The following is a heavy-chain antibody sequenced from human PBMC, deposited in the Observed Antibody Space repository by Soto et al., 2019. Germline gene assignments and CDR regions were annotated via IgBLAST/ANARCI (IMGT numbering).Heavy chain of an antibody. CDR1: GGSISSYY. Sequence: QVQLQESGPGLVKPSETLSLTCTVSGGSISSYYWSWIRQPPGKGLEWIGYIYYSGSTNYNPSLKSRVPISVDTSKNQFSLKLSSVTAADTAVYYCARWVTMVRGVINYFDYWGQGTLVTVSS. V-gene: IGHV4-59*01. D-gene: IGHD3-10*01. CDR2: IYYSGST. J-gene: IGHJ4*02. CDR3: ARWVTMVRGVINYFDY.